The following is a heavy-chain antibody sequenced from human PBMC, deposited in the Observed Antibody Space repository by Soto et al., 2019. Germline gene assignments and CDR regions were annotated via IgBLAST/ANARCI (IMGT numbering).Heavy chain of an antibody. Sequence: SETLSLTCTVSGGSIDSGRYYWTWLRQSPGKRLEWLAYISQNGRTHYNPSPKSRAVISMDTSKNQFALNLTSITAADTAMYYCAREGEYCNGNCYSGHFDSWGQGTLVTVSS. D-gene: IGHD2-21*02. CDR2: ISQNGRT. CDR3: AREGEYCNGNCYSGHFDS. CDR1: GGSIDSGRYY. V-gene: IGHV4-31*03. J-gene: IGHJ4*02.